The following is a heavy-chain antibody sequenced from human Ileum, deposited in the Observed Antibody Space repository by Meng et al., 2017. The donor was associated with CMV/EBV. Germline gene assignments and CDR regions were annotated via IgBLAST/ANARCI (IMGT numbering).Heavy chain of an antibody. CDR2: INPSGGST. J-gene: IGHJ5*02. Sequence: MHWVRQAPGQGLEWMGIINPSGGSTSYAQKLQGRVTMTRDTSTSTVYMELSSLRSEDTAVYYCARDVPSELSYYCSSTSCSRSWFDPWGQGTLVTVSS. V-gene: IGHV1-46*01. CDR3: ARDVPSELSYYCSSTSCSRSWFDP. D-gene: IGHD2-2*01.